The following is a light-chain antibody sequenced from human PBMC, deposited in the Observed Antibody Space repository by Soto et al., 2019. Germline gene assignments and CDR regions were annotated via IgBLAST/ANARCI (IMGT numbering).Light chain of an antibody. J-gene: IGKJ2*01. CDR2: GAS. V-gene: IGKV3-15*01. CDR1: QSVSSN. Sequence: EIVMTQSPATLSVSPGERATLSCRASQSVSSNLAWFQQKPGQAPRLIIYGASPRATGIPARFSGSGSGTEFTLTISGLQSEDFAVYFCQQYHNWPPYTFGQGTKLEIK. CDR3: QQYHNWPPYT.